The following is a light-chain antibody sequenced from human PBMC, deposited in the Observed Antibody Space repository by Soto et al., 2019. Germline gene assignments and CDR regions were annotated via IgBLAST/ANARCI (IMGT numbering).Light chain of an antibody. CDR2: WGS. CDR3: MQALQTPYT. J-gene: IGKJ2*01. Sequence: DIVMTQSPLSLAVTPGEPASISCRSSESLVHSNGNNIFDWYLQKPGQSPHLLIYWGSNRASGVPDTFSGSASGTDFTLTISSVEAEDVGVYYCMQALQTPYTFGQGTKLEIK. CDR1: ESLVHSNGNNI. V-gene: IGKV2-28*01.